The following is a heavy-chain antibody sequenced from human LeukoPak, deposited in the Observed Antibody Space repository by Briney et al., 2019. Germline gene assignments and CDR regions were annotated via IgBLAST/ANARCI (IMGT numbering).Heavy chain of an antibody. D-gene: IGHD3-10*02. V-gene: IGHV1-69*05. J-gene: IGHJ6*03. CDR1: GGTFSSDA. CDR3: ARDPTMFRAHYMDV. Sequence: SVKVSCKASGGTFSSDAISWVRQAPGQGLEWLGGIIPIFGTAKYTQKFQGRVTITTDESTSTAYMELSSLRSEDTAVYYCARDPTMFRAHYMDVWGKGTTVTVSS. CDR2: IIPIFGTA.